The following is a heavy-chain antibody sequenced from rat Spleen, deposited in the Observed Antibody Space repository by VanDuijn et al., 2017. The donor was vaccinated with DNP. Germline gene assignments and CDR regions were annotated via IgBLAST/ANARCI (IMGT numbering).Heavy chain of an antibody. J-gene: IGHJ4*01. Sequence: QVQLKESGPGLVQPSETLSLTCTVSGFSLTSYAVRWVRQPPGKGLEWIAAISSGGSTYYNSALKSQLSISRDTSNSQVFLQMNSLQTEDTAIDFCTRNYGYNYYAMDAWGQGTSVTVS. D-gene: IGHD1-9*01. V-gene: IGHV2S8*01. CDR1: GFSLTSYA. CDR2: ISSGGST. CDR3: TRNYGYNYYAMDA.